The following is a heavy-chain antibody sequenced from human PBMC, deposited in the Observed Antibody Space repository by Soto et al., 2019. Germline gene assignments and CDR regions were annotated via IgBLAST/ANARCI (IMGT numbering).Heavy chain of an antibody. CDR1: GGSISSGGYY. J-gene: IGHJ6*02. V-gene: IGHV4-31*03. CDR3: ARGYNWNYVGDLNYGMDV. CDR2: IYYSGST. Sequence: SETLSLTCTVSGGSISSGGYYWSWIRQHPGKGLEWIGYIYYSGSTYYNPSLKSRVTISVDTSKNQFSLKLSSVTAADTAVYYCARGYNWNYVGDLNYGMDVWGQGTTVTVSS. D-gene: IGHD1-7*01.